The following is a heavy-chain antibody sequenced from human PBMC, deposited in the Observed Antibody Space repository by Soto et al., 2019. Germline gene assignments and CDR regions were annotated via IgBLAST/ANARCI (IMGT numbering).Heavy chain of an antibody. CDR2: IKQDGSEK. J-gene: IGHJ4*02. V-gene: IGHV3-7*03. Sequence: GSLRLSCAASGFTFSSYWMSWVRQAPGKGLEWVANIKQDGSEKYYVDSVKGRFTISRDNAKNSLYLQMNSLRAEDTAVYYCARVKEGIAAALLDYWGQGTLVTVSS. D-gene: IGHD6-13*01. CDR1: GFTFSSYW. CDR3: ARVKEGIAAALLDY.